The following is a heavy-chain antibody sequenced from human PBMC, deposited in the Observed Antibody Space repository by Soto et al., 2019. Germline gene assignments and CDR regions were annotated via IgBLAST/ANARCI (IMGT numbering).Heavy chain of an antibody. V-gene: IGHV3-30*18. CDR1: GFTFSSYG. Sequence: GGSLRLSCAASGFTFSSYGMHWVRQAPGKGLEWVAVISYDGSNKYYADSVKGRFTISRDNSKNTLCLQMNSLRAEDTAVYYCAKIDSSGWYVFDYWGQGTLVTVSS. CDR3: AKIDSSGWYVFDY. D-gene: IGHD6-19*01. J-gene: IGHJ4*02. CDR2: ISYDGSNK.